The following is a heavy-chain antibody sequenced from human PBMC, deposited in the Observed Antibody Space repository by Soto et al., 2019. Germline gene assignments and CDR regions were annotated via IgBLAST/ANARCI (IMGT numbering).Heavy chain of an antibody. V-gene: IGHV4-4*02. CDR2: IHHSGST. Sequence: SETLSLTCAVSSGSISRSNWWTWVRQSPGKGLEWIGEIHHSGSTNYNPSLKSRVTMSIDKSKNQFSLKLSSVTAADTAVYYCARSGYSYGPNPLLYWGQGTLVTVSS. J-gene: IGHJ4*02. CDR3: ARSGYSYGPNPLLY. D-gene: IGHD5-18*01. CDR1: SGSISRSNW.